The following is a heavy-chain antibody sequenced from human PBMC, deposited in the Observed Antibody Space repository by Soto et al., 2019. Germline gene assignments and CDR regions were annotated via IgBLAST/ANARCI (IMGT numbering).Heavy chain of an antibody. CDR1: GYTFTGYY. V-gene: IGHV1-2*04. CDR3: ARQGGGDSSGYSGNWFDP. CDR2: INPNSGGT. D-gene: IGHD3-22*01. J-gene: IGHJ5*02. Sequence: ASVKVSCKASGYTFTGYYMHWVRQAPGQGLEWMGWINPNSGGTNYAQKFQGWVTMTRDTSISTAYMELSRLRSDDTAVYYCARQGGGDSSGYSGNWFDPWGQGTLVTVSS.